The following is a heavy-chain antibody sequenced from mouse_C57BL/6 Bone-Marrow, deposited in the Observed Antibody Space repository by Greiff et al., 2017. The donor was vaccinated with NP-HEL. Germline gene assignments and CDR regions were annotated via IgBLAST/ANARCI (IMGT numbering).Heavy chain of an antibody. V-gene: IGHV5-6*02. CDR1: GFTFSSYG. J-gene: IGHJ2*01. CDR2: ISSGGSYT. D-gene: IGHD1-1*01. Sequence: VKLVESGGDLVKPGGSLKLSCAASGFTFSSYGMSWVRQTPDKRLEWVATISSGGSYTYYPDSVKGRFTISRDNAKNTLYLQMSSLKSEDTAMYYCARQLRYYFDYWGQGTTLTVSS. CDR3: ARQLRYYFDY.